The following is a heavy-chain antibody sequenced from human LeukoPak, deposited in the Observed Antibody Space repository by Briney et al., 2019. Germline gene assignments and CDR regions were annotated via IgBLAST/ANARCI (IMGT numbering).Heavy chain of an antibody. Sequence: TGGSLRLSCAASGFTFSSYAMHWVRQAPGKGLEYVSAISSNGGSTYYVNSVKGRFTISRDNSKNTLYLQMGSLRAEDMAVYYCARGSFYHIAWDYWGQGTLVTVSS. CDR2: ISSNGGST. D-gene: IGHD2-21*01. CDR3: ARGSFYHIAWDY. CDR1: GFTFSSYA. J-gene: IGHJ4*02. V-gene: IGHV3-64*01.